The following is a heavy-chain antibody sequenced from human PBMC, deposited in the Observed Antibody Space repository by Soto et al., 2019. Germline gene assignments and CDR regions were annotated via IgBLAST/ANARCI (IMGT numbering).Heavy chain of an antibody. CDR1: GGTFSSYA. Sequence: SVKVSCKASGGTFSSYATSWVRQAPGQGLEWMGGIIPIFGTANYAQKFQGRVTITADESTSTAYMELSSLRSEDTAVYYCARDRGPLYGLGAFDIWGQGTMVTVSS. V-gene: IGHV1-69*13. CDR2: IIPIFGTA. J-gene: IGHJ3*02. D-gene: IGHD3-10*01. CDR3: ARDRGPLYGLGAFDI.